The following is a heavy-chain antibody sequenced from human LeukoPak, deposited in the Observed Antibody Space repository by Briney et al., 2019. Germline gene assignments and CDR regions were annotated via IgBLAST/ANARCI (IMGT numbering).Heavy chain of an antibody. V-gene: IGHV3-21*01. D-gene: IGHD6-13*01. CDR3: ARDRGYSSSWGDY. CDR2: ISSSSYI. CDR1: GFTFSSYS. J-gene: IGHJ4*02. Sequence: GGSLRLSCAASGFTFSSYSMNWVRQAPGKGLEWVSSISSSSYIYYADSAKGRFTISRDNAKNSLYLQMNSLRAEDTAVYYCARDRGYSSSWGDYWGQGTLVTVSS.